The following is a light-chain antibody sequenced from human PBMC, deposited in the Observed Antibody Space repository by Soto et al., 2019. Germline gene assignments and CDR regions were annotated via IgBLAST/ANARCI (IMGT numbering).Light chain of an antibody. CDR3: SSYTTRSAVI. CDR2: DVS. Sequence: QSVLTQPASVSGSPGQSITISCTGSSSDVGGYKYVSWYQQHPGKAPKLIIYDVSNRPSGVSNRISGSKSGNTASLTISGLQAEDEADYYCSSYTTRSAVIFGGGTKLTVL. V-gene: IGLV2-14*01. J-gene: IGLJ2*01. CDR1: SSDVGGYKY.